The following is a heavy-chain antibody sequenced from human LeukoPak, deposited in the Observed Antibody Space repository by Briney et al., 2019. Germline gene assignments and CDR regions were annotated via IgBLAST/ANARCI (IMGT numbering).Heavy chain of an antibody. J-gene: IGHJ6*02. CDR2: IYYSGST. D-gene: IGHD1-7*01. CDR1: AGSISSYY. CDR3: ARDNWNYGSSMDV. Sequence: PSETPSLTCTVSAGSISSYYWSWSRQPPGKGLEWIGYIYYSGSTNYNPSLKSRDTISVDTSKNQFSLKLSSVTAANTAVYYCARDNWNYGSSMDVWGQGTTVTVSS. V-gene: IGHV4-59*01.